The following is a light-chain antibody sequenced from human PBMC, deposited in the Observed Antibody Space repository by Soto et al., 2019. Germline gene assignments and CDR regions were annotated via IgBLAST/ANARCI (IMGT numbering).Light chain of an antibody. CDR2: NNN. J-gene: IGLJ1*01. V-gene: IGLV1-44*01. CDR1: SSNIGRNT. CDR3: AAWDDSLKGLV. Sequence: LTQPPSASGTPGQKVTISCSGGSSNIGRNTVNWYQHLPGTAPKLLIYNNNQRPSGGPDRFSGSKSGTSASLAISGLQSEDEADYYCAAWDDSLKGLVLGTGTKVTVL.